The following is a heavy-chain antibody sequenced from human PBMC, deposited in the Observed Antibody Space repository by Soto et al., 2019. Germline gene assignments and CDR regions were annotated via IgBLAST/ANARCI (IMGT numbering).Heavy chain of an antibody. V-gene: IGHV3-30*03. CDR2: ISYDGSDK. CDR3: VGGQYYFDF. D-gene: IGHD3-10*01. CDR1: GFPFTSYG. Sequence: QVQLVESGGGVVQPGRSLRLSCAASGFPFTSYGMHWVREGPDKGLEWVAIISYDGSDKYYADSVKGRFTICRDNSKNTLYLQMNSLRPEETALYYCVGGQYYFDFRGQGTLVIVSS. J-gene: IGHJ4*02.